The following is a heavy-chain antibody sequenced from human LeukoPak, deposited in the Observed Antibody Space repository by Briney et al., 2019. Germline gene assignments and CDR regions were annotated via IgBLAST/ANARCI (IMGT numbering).Heavy chain of an antibody. Sequence: SETLSLTCTVSGGSISSYYWSWIRQPPGKGLEWIGYIYYSGSTNYNPSLKSRVTISVDTSKNQFSLKLSSVTAADTAVYYCGGGSHDYGDYDGGGGLDYWGQGTLVTVSS. V-gene: IGHV4-59*01. CDR3: GGGSHDYGDYDGGGGLDY. D-gene: IGHD4-17*01. J-gene: IGHJ4*02. CDR2: IYYSGST. CDR1: GGSISSYY.